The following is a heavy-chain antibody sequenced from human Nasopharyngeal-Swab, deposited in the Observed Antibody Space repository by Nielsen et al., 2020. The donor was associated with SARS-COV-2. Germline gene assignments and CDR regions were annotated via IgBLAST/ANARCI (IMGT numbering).Heavy chain of an antibody. CDR2: IYPGDSDT. CDR3: ARLVSTTVTTTYFDY. Sequence: KVSCKGSGYSFTSYWIGWVRQMPGKGLEWMGIIYPGDSDTRYSPSFQGQVTISADKSISTAYLQWSSLKASDTATYYCARLVSTTVTTTYFDYWGQGTLVTVSS. CDR1: GYSFTSYW. D-gene: IGHD4-17*01. V-gene: IGHV5-51*01. J-gene: IGHJ4*02.